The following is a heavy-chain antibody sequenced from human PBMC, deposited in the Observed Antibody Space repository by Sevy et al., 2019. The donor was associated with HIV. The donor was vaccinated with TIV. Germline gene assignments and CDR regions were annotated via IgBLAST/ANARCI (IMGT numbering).Heavy chain of an antibody. V-gene: IGHV4-34*01. CDR2: INHGGST. CDR1: GGSFSGYY. J-gene: IGHJ3*02. D-gene: IGHD2-2*01. CDR3: ARHCSSISCSHVFDI. Sequence: SETLALTCAVYGGSFSGYYWSWIRQPPGKGLEWMGEINHGGSTNYNPSLKSRETISLDTYKDHFPLKLTSMTAADTALYYCARHCSSISCSHVFDIWGQGTMVTVSS.